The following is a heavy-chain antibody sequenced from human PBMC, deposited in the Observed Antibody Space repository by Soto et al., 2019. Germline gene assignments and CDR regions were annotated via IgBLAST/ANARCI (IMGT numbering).Heavy chain of an antibody. Sequence: GSLRLSCAASGFTFSSYSMNWVRQAPGKGLEWVSSISSSSSYIYYADSVKGRFTISRDNAKNSLYLQMNSLRAEDTAVYYCARGTYYDFWSGYSWFDPWGQGTLVTVSS. CDR1: GFTFSSYS. CDR2: ISSSSSYI. V-gene: IGHV3-21*01. J-gene: IGHJ5*02. D-gene: IGHD3-3*01. CDR3: ARGTYYDFWSGYSWFDP.